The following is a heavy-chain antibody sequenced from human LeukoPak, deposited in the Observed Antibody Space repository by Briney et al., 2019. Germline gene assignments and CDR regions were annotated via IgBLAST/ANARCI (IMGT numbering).Heavy chain of an antibody. CDR3: VAGDWGARDSFDR. CDR2: INQDGSQK. CDR1: GFTFSIYW. V-gene: IGHV3-7*01. Sequence: GGYLRLSCAASGFTFSIYWMNWVRQAPGEGLGLVANINQDGSQKYYVDPVKGRFPISRDNAKSSFFLQMSSLRTEDTSVYYCVAGDWGARDSFDRWSRGTMVTVSS. D-gene: IGHD2-21*02. J-gene: IGHJ3*01.